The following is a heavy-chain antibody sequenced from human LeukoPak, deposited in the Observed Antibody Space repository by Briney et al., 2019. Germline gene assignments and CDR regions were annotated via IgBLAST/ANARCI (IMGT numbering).Heavy chain of an antibody. Sequence: LRLSCTASGFTFSSYSMNWVRQPPGKGLEWIGSIYYSGSTYYNPSLKSRVTISVDTSKNQFSLKLSSVTAADTAVYYCARARNGDYLLDYWGQGTLVTVSS. CDR1: GFTFSSYS. CDR3: ARARNGDYLLDY. D-gene: IGHD4-17*01. V-gene: IGHV4-39*07. CDR2: IYYSGST. J-gene: IGHJ4*02.